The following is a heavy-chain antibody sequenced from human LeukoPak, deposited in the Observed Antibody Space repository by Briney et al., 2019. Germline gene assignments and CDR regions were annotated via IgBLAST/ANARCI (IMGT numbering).Heavy chain of an antibody. V-gene: IGHV3-21*01. Sequence: PGGSLRLSCAASGFTFSSYSMNWVRQAPGKGLEWVSSISSGSSYIYYADSVKGRFTISRDNAKNSLYLQMNSLRAEDTAVYYCAREDCSSTSCYSDYYMDVWGKGTTVTVSS. CDR3: AREDCSSTSCYSDYYMDV. CDR1: GFTFSSYS. J-gene: IGHJ6*03. CDR2: ISSGSSYI. D-gene: IGHD2-2*01.